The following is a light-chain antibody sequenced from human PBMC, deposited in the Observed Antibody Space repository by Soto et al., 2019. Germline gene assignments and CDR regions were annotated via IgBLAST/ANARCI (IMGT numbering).Light chain of an antibody. J-gene: IGLJ2*01. CDR1: TSDVGNYNL. Sequence: QSALTQPASVSGSPGQSITISCTGSTSDVGNYNLVSWYQQHPDKAPQLIIYEGYRRPSGVSHRFSGSKSGNTASLTISGLEAEDEADYYCCLYADSLVIFGGGTKLTVL. CDR2: EGY. CDR3: CLYADSLVI. V-gene: IGLV2-23*01.